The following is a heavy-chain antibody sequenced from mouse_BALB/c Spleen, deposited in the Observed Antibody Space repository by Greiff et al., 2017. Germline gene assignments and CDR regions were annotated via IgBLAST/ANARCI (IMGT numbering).Heavy chain of an antibody. D-gene: IGHD1-2*01. Sequence: QVQLQQSGAELVKPGASVKLSCKASGYTFTSYYMYWVKQRPGQGLEWIGEINPSNGGTNFNEKFKSKATLTVDKSSSTAYMQLSSLTSEDSAVYYCTRSALHYYGYEDAMDYWGQGTSVTVSA. V-gene: IGHV1S81*02. CDR3: TRSALHYYGYEDAMDY. CDR2: INPSNGGT. J-gene: IGHJ4*01. CDR1: GYTFTSYY.